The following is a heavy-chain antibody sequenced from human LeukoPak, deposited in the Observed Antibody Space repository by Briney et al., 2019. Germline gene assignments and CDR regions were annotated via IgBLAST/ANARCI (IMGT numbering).Heavy chain of an antibody. CDR3: ARFQSRYSSGWRYFDY. CDR2: INHSGST. Sequence: SETLSLTCAVYGGSFSGYYWSWIRQPPWEGLEWIGDINHSGSTNYNPSLKSRVTISVDTSKNQFSLKLSSVTAADTAVYYCARFQSRYSSGWRYFDYWGQGTLVTVSS. J-gene: IGHJ4*02. V-gene: IGHV4-34*01. CDR1: GGSFSGYY. D-gene: IGHD6-19*01.